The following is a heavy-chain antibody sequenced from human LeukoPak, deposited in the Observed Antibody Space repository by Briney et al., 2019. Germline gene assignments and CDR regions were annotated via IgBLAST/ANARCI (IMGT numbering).Heavy chain of an antibody. V-gene: IGHV3-66*01. D-gene: IGHD2-15*01. CDR3: ARDPGYCSGGSCYSFLY. J-gene: IGHJ4*02. CDR2: IYSGGST. CDR1: GFTVSSNY. Sequence: GGSLRLSCAASGFTVSSNYMSWVRQAPGKGLEWVSGIYSGGSTYYADSVKGRFTISRDNSKNTLYLQMNSLRAEDTAVYYCARDPGYCSGGSCYSFLYWGQGTLVTVSS.